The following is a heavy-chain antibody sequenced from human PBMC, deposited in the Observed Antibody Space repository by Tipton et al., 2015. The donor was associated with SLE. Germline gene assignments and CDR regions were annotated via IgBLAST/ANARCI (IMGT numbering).Heavy chain of an antibody. V-gene: IGHV4-34*01. CDR3: ARDTYFGLDV. D-gene: IGHD5-18*01. CDR1: GGSFSDYY. J-gene: IGHJ6*02. Sequence: TLSLTCAVYGGSFSDYYWSWIRQPPGKGLEWIGEINHSGSTNYNPSLKSRVTISVDTSKNQFSLKLSSVTAADTAIYYCARDTYFGLDVWGQGTTVIVSS. CDR2: INHSGST.